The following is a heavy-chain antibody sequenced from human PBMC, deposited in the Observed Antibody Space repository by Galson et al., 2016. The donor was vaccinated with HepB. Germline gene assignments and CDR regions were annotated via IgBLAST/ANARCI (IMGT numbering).Heavy chain of an antibody. Sequence: SVKVSCKASGYTFTDYYFMYWVRQAPGQGLEWIGRINPNTGDTNYAQKFQGRVTMTRDTSISTAYMDLTRLTDEDTAVYYCARDKGEAGGQHYFSMDVWGKGTTVTVSS. CDR1: GYTFTDYYF. D-gene: IGHD2-8*02. CDR3: ARDKGEAGGQHYFSMDV. V-gene: IGHV1-2*06. J-gene: IGHJ6*03. CDR2: INPNTGDT.